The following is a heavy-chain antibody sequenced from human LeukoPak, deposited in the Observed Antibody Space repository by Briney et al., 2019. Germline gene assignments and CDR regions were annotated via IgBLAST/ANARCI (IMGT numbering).Heavy chain of an antibody. J-gene: IGHJ4*02. V-gene: IGHV4-59*01. Sequence: SETLSLTCTASDGSINSDFWTWIRQPPGKGLEWIGYIRYSGRTIYNPSLMSRVTISIDTSKNLFSLKLRSVTTADTAIYYCARIPDVSGWPFDYWGQGTLVTVSS. CDR2: IRYSGRT. CDR1: DGSINSDF. D-gene: IGHD6-19*01. CDR3: ARIPDVSGWPFDY.